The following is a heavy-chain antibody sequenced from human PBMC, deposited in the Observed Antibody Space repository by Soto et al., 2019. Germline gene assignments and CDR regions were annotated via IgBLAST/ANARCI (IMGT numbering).Heavy chain of an antibody. CDR2: IYHSGST. CDR3: ARAYDSSANYYYYGMDV. J-gene: IGHJ6*02. CDR1: GYSISSGYY. Sequence: SETLSLTCAVSGYSISSGYYWGWIRQPPGKGLEWIGSIYHSGSTYYNPSLKSRVTISVDTSKNQFSLKLSSVTAADTAVYYCARAYDSSANYYYYGMDVWGQGTTVTVSS. D-gene: IGHD3-22*01. V-gene: IGHV4-38-2*01.